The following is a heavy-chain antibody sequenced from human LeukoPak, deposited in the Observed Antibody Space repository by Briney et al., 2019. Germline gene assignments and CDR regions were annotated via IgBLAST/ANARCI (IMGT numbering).Heavy chain of an antibody. V-gene: IGHV4-59*08. CDR1: GGSISSYY. J-gene: IGHJ6*03. CDR2: IYHSGST. D-gene: IGHD1-26*01. Sequence: ASETLSLTCTVSGGSISSYYWSWIRQPPGKGLEWIGSIYHSGSTYYNPSLKSRVTISVDTSKNQFSLKLNSVTAADTAVYYCASSEGDSGNYYYYYYYMDVWGKGTTVTVSS. CDR3: ASSEGDSGNYYYYYYYMDV.